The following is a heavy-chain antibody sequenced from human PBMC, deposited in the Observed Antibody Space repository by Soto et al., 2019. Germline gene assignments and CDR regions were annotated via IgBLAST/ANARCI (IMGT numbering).Heavy chain of an antibody. D-gene: IGHD2-2*02. CDR2: IYHSGST. CDR1: VGSVSSAVYS. J-gene: IGHJ4*02. CDR3: GKAYYQLLYRFDN. Sequence: SETLSLTCAASVGSVSSAVYSWSWIRQPPGKGLEWIGYIYHSGSTYYNPSLKSRVTISVDRSKNQFSLKLSSVTAEDTAVYYCGKAYYQLLYRFDNWGQGLLVTVSS. V-gene: IGHV4-30-2*01.